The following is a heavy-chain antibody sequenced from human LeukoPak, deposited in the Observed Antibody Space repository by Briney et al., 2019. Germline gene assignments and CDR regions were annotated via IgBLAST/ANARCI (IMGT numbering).Heavy chain of an antibody. V-gene: IGHV5-51*01. CDR3: ARSSDIVATRAFDY. CDR2: IYPGDSDT. J-gene: IGHJ4*02. D-gene: IGHD5-12*01. CDR1: GYTFTNYW. Sequence: GESLKISCKGSGYTFTNYWIGWVRQMPGKGLEFMGIIYPGDSDTRYSPSFQGQVTISVDKSINTAYLQWSSLKASDTAMYYCARSSDIVATRAFDYWGQGTLVTVSS.